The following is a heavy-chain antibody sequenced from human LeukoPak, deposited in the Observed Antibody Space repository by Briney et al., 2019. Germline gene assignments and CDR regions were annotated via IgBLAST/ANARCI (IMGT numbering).Heavy chain of an antibody. V-gene: IGHV1-2*02. CDR2: INPNSGGT. J-gene: IGHJ5*02. CDR3: ARDSTDNWFDP. Sequence: ASVKVSCKASGYTFTSYGISWVRQAPGQGLEWMGWINPNSGGTNYAQKFQGRVTMTRDTSISTAYMELSRLRSDDTAVYYCARDSTDNWFDPWGQGTLVTVSS. CDR1: GYTFTSYG.